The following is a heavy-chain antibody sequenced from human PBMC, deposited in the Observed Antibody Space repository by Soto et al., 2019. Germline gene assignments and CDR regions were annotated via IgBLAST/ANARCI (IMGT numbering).Heavy chain of an antibody. CDR3: ARSGQAPLDY. CDR2: IWYDGSNK. J-gene: IGHJ4*02. Sequence: GGSLRLSCAASGFTFSSYGMHWVRQAPGKGLEWVEVIWYDGSNKYYADSVKGRFTISRDNSKNTLYLQMNSLRAEDTAVYYCARSGQAPLDYWGQGTLVTVSS. V-gene: IGHV3-33*01. CDR1: GFTFSSYG.